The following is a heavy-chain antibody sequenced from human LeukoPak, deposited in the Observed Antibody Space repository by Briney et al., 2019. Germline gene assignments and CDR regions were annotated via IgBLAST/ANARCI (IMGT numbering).Heavy chain of an antibody. CDR3: AKSYCSSTSCPRNFDY. CDR1: GFTFSSYA. Sequence: GGSLRLSCAASGFTFSSYAMSWVRQAPGKGLEWVSAISGSGGSTYYADSVKGRFTISRDNSKNTLYLQMNSLRAEDTAVYYCAKSYCSSTSCPRNFDYWGQGTLVTVSS. D-gene: IGHD2-2*01. V-gene: IGHV3-23*01. J-gene: IGHJ4*02. CDR2: ISGSGGST.